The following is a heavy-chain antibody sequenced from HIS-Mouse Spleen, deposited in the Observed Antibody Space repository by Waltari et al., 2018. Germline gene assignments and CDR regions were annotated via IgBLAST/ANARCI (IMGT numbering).Heavy chain of an antibody. D-gene: IGHD3-22*01. CDR2: INHSGST. V-gene: IGHV4-34*01. J-gene: IGHJ4*02. Sequence: QVQLQQWGAGLLKPSETLSLTCAVYGGSFRGYYWSWIRQPPGKGLEWIGEINHSGSTNYNPSLKSRVTISVDTSKNQFSLKLSSVTAADTAVYYCARGANTYYYDSSGTDFDYWGQGTLVTVSS. CDR3: ARGANTYYYDSSGTDFDY. CDR1: GGSFRGYY.